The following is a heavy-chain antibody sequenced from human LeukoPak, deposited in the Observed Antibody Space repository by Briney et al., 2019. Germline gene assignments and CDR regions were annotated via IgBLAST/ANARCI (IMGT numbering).Heavy chain of an antibody. J-gene: IGHJ6*03. CDR1: GGSISSYY. V-gene: IGHV4-4*07. CDR2: IYTSGST. CDR3: ARDDRAWELLPPPYYYMDV. D-gene: IGHD1-26*01. Sequence: SETLSLTCTVSGGSISSYYWSWIRQPAGKGLEWIGRIYTSGSTNYNPSLKSRVTMSVDTSKNQFSLKLSSVTAADTAVYYCARDDRAWELLPPPYYYMDVWGKGTTVTVSS.